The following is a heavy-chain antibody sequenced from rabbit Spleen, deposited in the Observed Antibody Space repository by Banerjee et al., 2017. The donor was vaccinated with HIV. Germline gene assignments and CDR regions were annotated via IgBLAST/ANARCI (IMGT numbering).Heavy chain of an antibody. CDR3: AKANAYIYYAFDS. V-gene: IGHV1S40*01. CDR1: GFSLSNNYV. CDR2: IDAGSSTFT. D-gene: IGHD6-1*01. Sequence: QSLEESGGDLVKPGTSLALTCKASGFSLSNNYVMRWVRQAPGKGLEWIACIDAGSSTFTYFATWAKGRFTISKTSSTTVTLQMTSLTAADTATYFCAKANAYIYYAFDSWGQGTLVTVS. J-gene: IGHJ2*01.